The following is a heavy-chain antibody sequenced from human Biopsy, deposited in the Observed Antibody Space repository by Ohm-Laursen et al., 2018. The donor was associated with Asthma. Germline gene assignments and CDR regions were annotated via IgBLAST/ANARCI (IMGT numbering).Heavy chain of an antibody. CDR2: IHYSGSA. CDR3: ARDAGSAWSSGLDAFDF. V-gene: IGHV4-31*03. D-gene: IGHD6-19*01. CDR1: GDSFTYPGYY. J-gene: IGHJ3*01. Sequence: TLSLTCSVSGDSFTYPGYYWSWVRQLPGRGLEWIGYIHYSGSAYYNPSLKSRISMSMDMSKKQFSLEVRSVTAADTAVYFCARDAGSAWSSGLDAFDFWGHGTMVTVSS.